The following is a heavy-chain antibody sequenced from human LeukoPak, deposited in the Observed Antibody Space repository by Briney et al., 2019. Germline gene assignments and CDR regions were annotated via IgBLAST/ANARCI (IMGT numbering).Heavy chain of an antibody. CDR2: IYYSGST. J-gene: IGHJ4*02. V-gene: IGHV4-59*08. Sequence: SETLSLTCTASGGSISSYYWSWIRQPPGKGLEWIGYIYYSGSTNYNPSLKSRVTISVDTSKNQFSLKLSSVTAADTAVYYCARGPVAKFDYWGQGTLVTVSS. CDR3: ARGPVAKFDY. D-gene: IGHD2-21*01. CDR1: GGSISSYY.